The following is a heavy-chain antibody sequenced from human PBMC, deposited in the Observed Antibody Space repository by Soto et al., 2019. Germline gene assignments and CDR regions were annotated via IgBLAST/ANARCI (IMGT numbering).Heavy chain of an antibody. V-gene: IGHV3-33*01. J-gene: IGHJ4*02. D-gene: IGHD3-22*01. CDR1: GFTFSSYG. CDR3: ARESMIVVVPYFDY. CDR2: IWYDGSNK. Sequence: PGGSLRLSCAASGFTFSSYGMHWVRQAPGKGLEWVAVIWYDGSNKYYADSVKGRFTISRDNSKNTLYLQMNSLRAEDTAVYYCARESMIVVVPYFDYWGQGTLVTVSS.